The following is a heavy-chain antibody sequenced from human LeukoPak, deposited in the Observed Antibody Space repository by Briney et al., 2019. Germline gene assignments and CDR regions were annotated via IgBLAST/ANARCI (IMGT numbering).Heavy chain of an antibody. CDR1: GYTFTDNH. CDR3: ARELGRNAVDI. CDR2: INPNSGGT. J-gene: IGHJ3*02. V-gene: IGHV1-2*02. Sequence: ASVKVSCKASGYTFTDNHMYWIRQAPGQGPDCMGWINPNSGGTNYAQKFQGRITMTRDTSISTAYMELSRLTSDDTAIYLCARELGRNAVDIWGQGTMVTVSP. D-gene: IGHD7-27*01.